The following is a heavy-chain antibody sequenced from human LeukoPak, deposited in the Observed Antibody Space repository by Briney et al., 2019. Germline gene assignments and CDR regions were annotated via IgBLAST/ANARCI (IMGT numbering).Heavy chain of an antibody. CDR3: ARWNWNYDAFDI. J-gene: IGHJ3*02. Sequence: SETLSLTCTVSGVSISSYYWSWIRQPPGKGLEWIGYIYYSGSTNYNPSLKSRVTISVDTSKNQFSLKLSSVTAADTAVYYCARWNWNYDAFDIWGQGTMVTVSS. V-gene: IGHV4-59*13. CDR1: GVSISSYY. CDR2: IYYSGST. D-gene: IGHD1-7*01.